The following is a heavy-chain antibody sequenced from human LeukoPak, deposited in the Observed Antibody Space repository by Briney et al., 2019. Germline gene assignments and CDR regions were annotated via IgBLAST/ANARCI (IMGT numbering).Heavy chain of an antibody. V-gene: IGHV3-48*02. CDR1: GFSFSNYN. D-gene: IGHD1-26*01. Sequence: GGSLRLSCAASGFSFSNYNMNWVRQGPGKGLEWISYVTTSSSAIYYADSVKGRFTISIDNAKSSLYLQMDSLRDEDTAVYYCARDGGGTGGTYHHTFDLWGQGTMVTVSS. CDR2: VTTSSSAI. J-gene: IGHJ3*01. CDR3: ARDGGGTGGTYHHTFDL.